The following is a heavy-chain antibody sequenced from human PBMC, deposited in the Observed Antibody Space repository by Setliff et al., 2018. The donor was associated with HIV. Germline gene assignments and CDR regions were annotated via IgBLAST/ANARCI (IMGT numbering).Heavy chain of an antibody. Sequence: SETLSLTCTVSGGSISSSSYYWGWIRQPPGKGLEWIGSIYYSGSTYYSPSLQSRVTISIDTSKHHFPLKLSSGTAADTAVYYCARGTAPRRGTNYGGNYPLDYWGQGTLVTVTS. D-gene: IGHD4-4*01. CDR2: IYYSGST. CDR1: GGSISSSSYY. V-gene: IGHV4-39*06. J-gene: IGHJ4*02. CDR3: ARGTAPRRGTNYGGNYPLDY.